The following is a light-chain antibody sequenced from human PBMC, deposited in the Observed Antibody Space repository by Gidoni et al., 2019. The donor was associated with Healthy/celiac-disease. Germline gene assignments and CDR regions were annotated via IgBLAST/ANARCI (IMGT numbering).Light chain of an antibody. CDR3: QQYNNWPPRT. CDR1: QSVSSN. V-gene: IGKV3-15*01. Sequence: EIVMTPSPAPLAVSPGERATLSCRASQSVSSNLAWYQQKPGQAPRLLIYGASTRATGIPARCSGSGSGTEFTLTISSLQSEDFAVYYCQQYNNWPPRTFGQGTKVEIK. CDR2: GAS. J-gene: IGKJ1*01.